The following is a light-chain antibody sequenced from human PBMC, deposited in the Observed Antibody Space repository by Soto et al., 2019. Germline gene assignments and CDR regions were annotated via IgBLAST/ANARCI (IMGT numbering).Light chain of an antibody. Sequence: EIVMTQSPATLSVSPGERATLSCRASQSVSSNLAWYQQKPGQAPRLLLYGTSTRATGIPARFSGSGSGTEFTLTISSLQSEDFAVSYCQHYNNWPRTFGQGTKVEIK. J-gene: IGKJ1*01. CDR1: QSVSSN. CDR2: GTS. V-gene: IGKV3-15*01. CDR3: QHYNNWPRT.